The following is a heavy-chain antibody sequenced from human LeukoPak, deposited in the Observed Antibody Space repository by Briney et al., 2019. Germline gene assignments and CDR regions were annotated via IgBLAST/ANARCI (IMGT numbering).Heavy chain of an antibody. CDR2: ISGSGGST. D-gene: IGHD4-23*01. Sequence: GGSPRLLCAASGFTFSSYAMSWGRQAPGEGLEWVSAISGSGGSTYYADSVKGRFTISRDNSKNTLYLQMNSLRAEDTAVYYCAKDSMDSTVVTRGDWFDPWGQGTLVTVSS. CDR3: AKDSMDSTVVTRGDWFDP. J-gene: IGHJ5*02. CDR1: GFTFSSYA. V-gene: IGHV3-23*01.